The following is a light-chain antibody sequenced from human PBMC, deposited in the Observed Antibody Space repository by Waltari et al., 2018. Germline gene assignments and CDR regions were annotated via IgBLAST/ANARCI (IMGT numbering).Light chain of an antibody. CDR2: DAS. J-gene: IGKJ4*01. V-gene: IGKV3-15*01. CDR3: QQYHNWPLS. CDR1: QSVTNN. Sequence: ILMTQSQATLSVSPGERATLSCRASQSVTNNLAWYQQQPGKAPRLLIYDASSRATGIPARFSGSGSGTEFTLTVSSLQSEDFAVYYCQQYHNWPLSFGGGTKVEIK.